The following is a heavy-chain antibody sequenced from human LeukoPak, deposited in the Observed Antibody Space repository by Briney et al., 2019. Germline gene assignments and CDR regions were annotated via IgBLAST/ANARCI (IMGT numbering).Heavy chain of an antibody. D-gene: IGHD4-23*01. CDR3: ANLLRWEPY. CDR1: GFSFSVFW. Sequence: GGSLRLSCAASGFSFSVFWMHWVRQAPGKGSVWVSRIKTDGSITNYADSVKGRFTISRDNAKNTLYLQMNSLRAEDTAVYYCANLLRWEPYWGQGTLVTVSS. CDR2: IKTDGSIT. V-gene: IGHV3-74*01. J-gene: IGHJ4*02.